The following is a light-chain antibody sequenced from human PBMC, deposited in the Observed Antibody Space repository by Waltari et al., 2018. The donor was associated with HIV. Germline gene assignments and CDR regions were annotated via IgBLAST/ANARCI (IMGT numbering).Light chain of an antibody. J-gene: IGLJ3*02. CDR1: SSNLGAGYD. CDR3: QSYDTSLSAVV. Sequence: QSVVTQPPSVSGAPGQRITISCSGSSSNLGAGYDVHWYQPLPGTAPKVIIYDNNKRPSGVPDRFSGSKSGTSASLAITGLQAEDEAEYYCQSYDTSLSAVVFGGGTTLTVL. V-gene: IGLV1-40*01. CDR2: DNN.